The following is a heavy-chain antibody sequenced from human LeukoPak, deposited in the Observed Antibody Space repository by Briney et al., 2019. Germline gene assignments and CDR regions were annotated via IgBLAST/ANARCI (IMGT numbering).Heavy chain of an antibody. Sequence: SGGSLRLSCVASGFTFNSSEMNWVRQAPGKGLEWVSYISGSGGSTYYADSVKGRFTISRDNSKNTLYLQMNSLRAEDTDVYYCAKHPIYDFWSGYSHPFDYWGQGTLVTVSS. CDR2: ISGSGGST. D-gene: IGHD3-3*01. J-gene: IGHJ4*02. CDR1: GFTFNSSE. V-gene: IGHV3-23*01. CDR3: AKHPIYDFWSGYSHPFDY.